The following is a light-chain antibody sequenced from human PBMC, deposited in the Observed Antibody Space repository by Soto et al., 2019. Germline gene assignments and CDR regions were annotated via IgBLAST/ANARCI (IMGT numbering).Light chain of an antibody. Sequence: QSVLTQPASVSGSPGQSITISCTGTSSDVGGYNYVSWYQQHPGKAPKLIIYEVTNRPSGISNRFSGYKSGNTASLTISGLQAEDEADYYCSSYTISSTLTFGGGTKLTVL. CDR3: SSYTISSTLT. J-gene: IGLJ2*01. CDR1: SSDVGGYNY. V-gene: IGLV2-14*01. CDR2: EVT.